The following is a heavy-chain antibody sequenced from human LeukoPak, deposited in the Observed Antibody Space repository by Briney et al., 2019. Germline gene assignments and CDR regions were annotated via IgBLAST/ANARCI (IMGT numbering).Heavy chain of an antibody. CDR2: ISAYNGNT. CDR1: GGTFSSYA. V-gene: IGHV1-18*01. Sequence: ASVKVSCKASGGTFSSYAISWVRQAPGQGLEWMGWISAYNGNTNYAQKLQGRVTMTTDTSTSTAYMELRSLRSDDTAVYYCARRGPNCSSTSCYAGDGFWFDPWGQGTLVTVSS. D-gene: IGHD2-2*01. J-gene: IGHJ5*02. CDR3: ARRGPNCSSTSCYAGDGFWFDP.